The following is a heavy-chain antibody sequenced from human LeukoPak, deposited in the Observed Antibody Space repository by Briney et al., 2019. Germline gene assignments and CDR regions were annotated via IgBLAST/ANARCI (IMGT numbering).Heavy chain of an antibody. D-gene: IGHD3-16*01. CDR1: GDSIGSYY. CDR3: ARGWSYADY. V-gene: IGHV4-4*07. Sequence: SEXLSLTCTVSGDSIGSYYWSWLRQTAGKGVQWIGRIYTSGSTMYNPSLTSRVTMSVDTSKYQFSLKLRSVTAADTAVYYCARGWSYADYWGQGTLVTVSS. CDR2: IYTSGST. J-gene: IGHJ4*02.